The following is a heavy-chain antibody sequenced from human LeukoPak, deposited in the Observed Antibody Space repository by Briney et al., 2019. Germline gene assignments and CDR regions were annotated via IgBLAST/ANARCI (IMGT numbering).Heavy chain of an antibody. CDR2: INPNSGGT. J-gene: IGHJ3*02. Sequence: GASVKVSCKASGYTFTSYYMHWVRQAPGQGLEWMGWINPNSGGTNYAQKFQGRVTITRDTAISTAYMELSRLRSDDTAVYYCARDLVVRDFWSGWNAFDIWGQGTMVTVSS. CDR1: GYTFTSYY. V-gene: IGHV1-2*02. D-gene: IGHD3-3*01. CDR3: ARDLVVRDFWSGWNAFDI.